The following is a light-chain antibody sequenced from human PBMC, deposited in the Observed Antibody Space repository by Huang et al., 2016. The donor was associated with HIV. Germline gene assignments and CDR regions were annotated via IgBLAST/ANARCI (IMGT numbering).Light chain of an antibody. J-gene: IGKJ2*01. Sequence: DIQMTQSPSSLSASVGDRVTITCRATQSISSYLNWYQQKPGKAPTLLIYAASTLQSGVPSNFSGSGSGTDFTLTISSLQPDDFATYYCQQSYSTPYTFGQGTKVEIK. V-gene: IGKV1-39*01. CDR3: QQSYSTPYT. CDR1: QSISSY. CDR2: AAS.